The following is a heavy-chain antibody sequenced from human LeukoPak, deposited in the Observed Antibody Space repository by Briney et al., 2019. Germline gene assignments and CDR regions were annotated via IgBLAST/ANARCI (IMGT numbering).Heavy chain of an antibody. V-gene: IGHV4-59*01. D-gene: IGHD4-11*01. CDR2: IYYSGST. J-gene: IGHJ4*02. Sequence: SETLSLTCTVSGGSISSYYWSWIRQPPGKGLEWIGYIYYSGSTNYNPSLKSRVTISVDTSKNQFSLKLSSVTAADTAVYYCAKKSTTVITYYFDYWGQGTLVTVS. CDR1: GGSISSYY. CDR3: AKKSTTVITYYFDY.